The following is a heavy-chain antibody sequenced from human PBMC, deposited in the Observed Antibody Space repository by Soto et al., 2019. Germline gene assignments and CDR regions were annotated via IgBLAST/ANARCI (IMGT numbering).Heavy chain of an antibody. CDR3: ARYAVGNWFDP. D-gene: IGHD2-2*01. J-gene: IGHJ5*02. CDR2: IYYSGST. Sequence: LLTLPLTYTVSDGTSVDFGCRWIRQPPGKGLGWIGYIYYSGSTNYNPSLKSRVTISVDTSKNQFSLKLSSVTAADTAVYYCARYAVGNWFDPWGQGTLVTVSS. CDR1: DGTSVDFG. V-gene: IGHV4-59*01.